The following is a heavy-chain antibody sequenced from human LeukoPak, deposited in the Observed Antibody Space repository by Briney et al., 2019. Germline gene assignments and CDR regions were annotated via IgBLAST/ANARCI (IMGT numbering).Heavy chain of an antibody. Sequence: PGGSLRLSCAASGFTVSSNYMSWVRQAPGKGLEWVSYISSSSSTIYYADSVKGRFTISRDNAKNSLYLQMNSLRAEDTAVYYCARDISGEGYWGQGTLVTVSS. D-gene: IGHD4-17*01. CDR3: ARDISGEGY. CDR2: ISSSSSTI. V-gene: IGHV3-48*04. J-gene: IGHJ4*02. CDR1: GFTVSSNY.